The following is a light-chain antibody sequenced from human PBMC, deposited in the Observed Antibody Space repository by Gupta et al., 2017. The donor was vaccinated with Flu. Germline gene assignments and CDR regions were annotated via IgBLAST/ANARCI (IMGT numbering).Light chain of an antibody. CDR2: DDS. J-gene: IGLJ2*01. CDR1: NFGSEV. Sequence: SHVLTQPPSVSVAPGQTARSTRRGNNFGSEVVRWYQQRPGQAPVLLVYDDSDRPPGVPGRFSGSNSGTTATLTISRVEAGDEADYYCQVWDSSSDQLVCGGGTKLTGL. CDR3: QVWDSSSDQLV. V-gene: IGLV3-21*02.